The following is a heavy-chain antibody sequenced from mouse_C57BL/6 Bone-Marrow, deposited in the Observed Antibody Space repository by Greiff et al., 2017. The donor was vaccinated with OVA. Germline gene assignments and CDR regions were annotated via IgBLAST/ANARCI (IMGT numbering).Heavy chain of an antibody. J-gene: IGHJ3*01. CDR2: IDPSDSYT. V-gene: IGHV1-59*01. D-gene: IGHD2-1*01. CDR1: GYTFTSYW. CDR3: ARRGGNYVPFAY. Sequence: VQLQQPGAELVMPGTSVKLSCKASGYTFTSYWMHWVKQRPGQGLEWIGVIDPSDSYTNYNQKFKGKATLTVDTSSSTAYMQLSSLTSEDSAVYYCARRGGNYVPFAYWGQGTLVTVSA.